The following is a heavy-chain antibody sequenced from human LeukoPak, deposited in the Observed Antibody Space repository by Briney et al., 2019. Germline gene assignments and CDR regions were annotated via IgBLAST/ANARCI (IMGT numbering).Heavy chain of an antibody. V-gene: IGHV3-30*03. CDR3: ACSAYSGSQGDAVNI. Sequence: GGSLRLSCAASRFTFSSYGMGWVRQAPGKGLEWVAAISYDGSNKYYGDSVKGRFTISRDNSKNTLYLQMNSLRAEDAAVYYCACSAYSGSQGDAVNIWGRGTRVTVSA. CDR2: ISYDGSNK. D-gene: IGHD1-26*01. J-gene: IGHJ3*02. CDR1: RFTFSSYG.